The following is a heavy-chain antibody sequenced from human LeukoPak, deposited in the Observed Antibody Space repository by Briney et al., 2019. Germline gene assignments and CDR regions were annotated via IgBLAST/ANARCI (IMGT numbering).Heavy chain of an antibody. CDR2: IYYSGST. V-gene: IGHV4-39*07. Sequence: SETLSLTCTVSGGSISSSSYYWGWIRQPPGKGLEWIGSIYYSGSTYYNPSLKSRVTISVDTSKNQSSLKLMSVTAADTAVYYCARDRGSGAFDIWGQGTMVTVSS. J-gene: IGHJ3*02. CDR1: GGSISSSSYY. CDR3: ARDRGSGAFDI. D-gene: IGHD3-16*01.